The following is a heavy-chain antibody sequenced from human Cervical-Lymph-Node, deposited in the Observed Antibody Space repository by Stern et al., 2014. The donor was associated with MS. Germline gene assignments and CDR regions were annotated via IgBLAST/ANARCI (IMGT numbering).Heavy chain of an antibody. D-gene: IGHD4-23*01. CDR2: INHSGST. J-gene: IGHJ4*02. CDR1: GGSFSGYY. Sequence: QVQLQQWGAGLLKPSETLSLTCAVYGGSFSGYYWSWIRQPPGKGLEWIGEINHSGSTNYNPSLKSRVTISVDTSKNQFSLKLSSVTAADTAVYYCARGGYGGNPQRDYWGQGTLVTVSS. V-gene: IGHV4-34*01. CDR3: ARGGYGGNPQRDY.